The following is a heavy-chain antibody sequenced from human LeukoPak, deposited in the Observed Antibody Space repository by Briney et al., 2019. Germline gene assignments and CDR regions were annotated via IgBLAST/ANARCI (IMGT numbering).Heavy chain of an antibody. J-gene: IGHJ3*02. Sequence: ASVKVSCKLSGYTLTSYYMHWVRQAAGHGLEWMGIIKPSGGSTSYAQKCQGRVTTTRDTSTRTVYMELSSLRSEDTAVYYCARASTYGGNSGNAFDIWGQGTMVTVSS. V-gene: IGHV1-46*03. CDR1: GYTLTSYY. CDR2: IKPSGGST. D-gene: IGHD4-23*01. CDR3: ARASTYGGNSGNAFDI.